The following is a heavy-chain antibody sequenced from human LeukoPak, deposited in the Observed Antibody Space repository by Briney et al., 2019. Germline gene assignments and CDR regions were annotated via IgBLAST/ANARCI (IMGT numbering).Heavy chain of an antibody. CDR3: ARDSSGYHFDD. CDR1: GFTVRNNY. V-gene: IGHV3-66*01. J-gene: IGHJ4*02. Sequence: GGSLRLSCAASGFTVRNNYMSWVRQAPGKGLEWVSVIYRGGTTYYADSVKGRFTISRDNSKNTLYLQMNSPRAEDTAVYYCARDSSGYHFDDWGQGTLVTVSS. CDR2: IYRGGTT. D-gene: IGHD3-22*01.